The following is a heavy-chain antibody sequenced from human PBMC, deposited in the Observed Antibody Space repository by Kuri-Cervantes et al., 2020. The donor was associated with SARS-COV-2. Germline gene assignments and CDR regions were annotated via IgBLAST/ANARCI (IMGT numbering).Heavy chain of an antibody. CDR2: ISAYNGNT. D-gene: IGHD6-13*01. J-gene: IGHJ6*02. V-gene: IGHV1-18*01. CDR1: GYTFTSYD. CDR3: ARDSGIAAAAPYYYYGMDV. Sequence: ASVKVSCKASGYTFTSYDINWVRQAPGQGLEWMGWISAYNGNTNYAQKLQGRVTMTTDTSTSTAYMELRSLRSDDTAVYYCARDSGIAAAAPYYYYGMDVWGQGTTVTVSS.